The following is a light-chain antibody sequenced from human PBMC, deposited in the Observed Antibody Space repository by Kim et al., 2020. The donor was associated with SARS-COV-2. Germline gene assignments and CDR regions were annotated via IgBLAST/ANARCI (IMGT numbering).Light chain of an antibody. CDR3: QQMDRSPLT. J-gene: IGKJ4*01. Sequence: ASVGDRVTFTCRASQDIGHYLAWYRQKPGKAPEVLIYRASTLQSGVPSRFSGSGSGTEFTLTISSLQAEDFTTYYCQQMDRSPLTFGGGTKVDIK. CDR1: QDIGHY. V-gene: IGKV1-9*01. CDR2: RAS.